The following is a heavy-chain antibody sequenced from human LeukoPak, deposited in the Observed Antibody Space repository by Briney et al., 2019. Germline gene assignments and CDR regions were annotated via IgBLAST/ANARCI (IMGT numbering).Heavy chain of an antibody. CDR2: INHSGST. Sequence: SETLSLTCAVYGGSLSAFYWSWIRGPPGKGREWIGEINHSGSTNYTPSLKSRVSISVETSKNQCSLKLSSVTAAETAVYYCARGRARAVAGHIDYWGQGTLVTVSS. V-gene: IGHV4-34*01. CDR1: GGSLSAFY. J-gene: IGHJ4*02. CDR3: ARGRARAVAGHIDY. D-gene: IGHD6-19*01.